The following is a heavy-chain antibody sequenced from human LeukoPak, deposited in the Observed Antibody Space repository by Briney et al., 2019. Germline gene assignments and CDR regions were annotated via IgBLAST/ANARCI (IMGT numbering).Heavy chain of an antibody. J-gene: IGHJ4*02. V-gene: IGHV1-3*03. CDR2: INAGNGNT. CDR1: AYTFTSYA. Sequence: ASATVSPKPSAYTFTSYAMHWVRQAPGQRLEWMGGINAGNGNTKYSQEFQGRVTVNRETTESTAYMELSSLRSGDMAVCYCARGAPYCGSASCYGYFDYWGQGALVTVSS. D-gene: IGHD2-2*01. CDR3: ARGAPYCGSASCYGYFDY.